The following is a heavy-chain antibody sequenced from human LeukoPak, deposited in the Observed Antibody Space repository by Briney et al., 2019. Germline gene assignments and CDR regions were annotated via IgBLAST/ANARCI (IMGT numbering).Heavy chain of an antibody. CDR2: INHSGST. J-gene: IGHJ3*02. Sequence: SETLSLTCAAYGGSFSGYYWSWIRQPPGKGLEWIGEINHSGSTNYNPSLKSRVTISVDTSKNQFSLRLNSVTAADTAVYYCATRYYYDRPGYQSGIWGQGTMVTVPS. V-gene: IGHV4-34*01. CDR3: ATRYYYDRPGYQSGI. CDR1: GGSFSGYY. D-gene: IGHD3-22*01.